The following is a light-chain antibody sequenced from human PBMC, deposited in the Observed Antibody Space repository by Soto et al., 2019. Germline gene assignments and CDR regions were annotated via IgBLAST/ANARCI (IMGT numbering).Light chain of an antibody. CDR1: SSDLGYYNY. J-gene: IGLJ1*01. Sequence: QSALTQPASVSGSPGQSIAISCTGTSSDLGYYNYVSWYQQRPGKAPKLIIYDVSSRPSGVSSRFSGSKSGNTASLTISGLQSEDEDDYYCRSYTSSSTEVFVTGTKLTVL. CDR3: RSYTSSSTEV. CDR2: DVS. V-gene: IGLV2-14*01.